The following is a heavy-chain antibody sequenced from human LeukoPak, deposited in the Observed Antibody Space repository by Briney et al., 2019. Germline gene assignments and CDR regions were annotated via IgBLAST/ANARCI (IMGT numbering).Heavy chain of an antibody. CDR1: GDSVSSNSAA. Sequence: SHTLSLTCAISGDSVSSNSAAWNWIRQSPSRGLEWLGRTYYRSKWYNDYAVSVKSRITINPDTSKNQFSLQLNSVTPEDTAVYYCARDLLRGPSYYYYYMDVWGKGTTVTVSS. J-gene: IGHJ6*03. D-gene: IGHD3-10*01. CDR3: ARDLLRGPSYYYYYMDV. CDR2: TYYRSKWYN. V-gene: IGHV6-1*01.